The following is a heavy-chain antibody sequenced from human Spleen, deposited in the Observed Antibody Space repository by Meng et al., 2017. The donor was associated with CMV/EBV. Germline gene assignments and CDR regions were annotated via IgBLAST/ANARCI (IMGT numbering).Heavy chain of an antibody. J-gene: IGHJ4*02. CDR1: GFTFSDHY. CDR3: ARAGLGYCSVTSCYNDY. V-gene: IGHV3-7*01. Sequence: GGSLRLSCAASGFTFSDHYMDWVRQAPGKGLEWVAKIREDGSSKYYADPVKGRFTISRDNAKNSLYLQMSSLRAEDTAMYFCARAGLGYCSVTSCYNDYWGQGTLVTVSS. D-gene: IGHD2-2*02. CDR2: IREDGSSK.